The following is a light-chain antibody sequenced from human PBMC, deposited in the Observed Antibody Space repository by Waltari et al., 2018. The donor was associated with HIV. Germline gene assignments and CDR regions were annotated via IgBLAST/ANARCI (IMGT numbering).Light chain of an antibody. Sequence: QSALTQPASVSGSPGQSITISCTGTSSDVGGYNYVSWYQQHPGKAPKLMIYDVSNRPSGVSNRFSGSKSGNPASLTISGLQAEDEADYYCSSYTSSSTHVVFGGGTNLTAL. J-gene: IGLJ2*01. CDR2: DVS. CDR1: SSDVGGYNY. V-gene: IGLV2-14*01. CDR3: SSYTSSSTHVV.